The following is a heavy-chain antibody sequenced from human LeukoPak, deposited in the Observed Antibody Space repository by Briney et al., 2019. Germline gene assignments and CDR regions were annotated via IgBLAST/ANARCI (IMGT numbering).Heavy chain of an antibody. CDR2: IFYSGSA. J-gene: IGHJ6*02. V-gene: IGHV4-59*08. D-gene: IGHD6-13*01. Sequence: SATLSLTCTVSGGTISSYYWSWVRQPPGQGLEWIGYIFYSGSAYSNPSLQSRVTILLDTSKNQLSLKVTSVTAADTAVHYCARQSATAAPASYHYGMDVWGQGTTVTVSS. CDR1: GGTISSYY. CDR3: ARQSATAAPASYHYGMDV.